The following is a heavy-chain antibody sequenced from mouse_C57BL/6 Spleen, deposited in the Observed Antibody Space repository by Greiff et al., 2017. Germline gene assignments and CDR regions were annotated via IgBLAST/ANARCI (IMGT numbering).Heavy chain of an antibody. V-gene: IGHV1-82*01. CDR1: GYAFSSSW. J-gene: IGHJ4*01. CDR3: ARPGRLRLRDYAMDY. CDR2: IYPGDGDT. Sequence: VQLQQSGPELVKPGASVKISCKASGYAFSSSWMNWVKQRPGKGLEWIGRIYPGDGDTNYNGKFKGKATLTADKSSSTAYMQLSSLTSEDSAVYFCARPGRLRLRDYAMDYWGQGTSVTVSS. D-gene: IGHD3-2*02.